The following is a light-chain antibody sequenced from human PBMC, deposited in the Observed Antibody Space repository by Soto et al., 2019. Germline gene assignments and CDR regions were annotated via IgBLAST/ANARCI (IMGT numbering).Light chain of an antibody. V-gene: IGLV2-14*01. CDR2: DVT. CDR1: SSDIGAYDY. CDR3: SSFTSSITYV. J-gene: IGLJ1*01. Sequence: QSALTQPASLSGSPGQSITISCTGTSSDIGAYDYVSWYRQDPGKAPKLMIYDVTNRPSGVSNRFSGSKSGNTASLTISGLQAEDEADYYCSSFTSSITYVFGTGTKVTVL.